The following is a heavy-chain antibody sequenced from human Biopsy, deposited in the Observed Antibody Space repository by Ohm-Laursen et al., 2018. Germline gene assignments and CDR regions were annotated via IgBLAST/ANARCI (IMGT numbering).Heavy chain of an antibody. V-gene: IGHV4-34*01. J-gene: IGHJ5*02. CDR2: VNHDGNT. CDR1: GASLSSHF. Sequence: PSQTLSLTCEVFGASLSSHFWTWIRQSPGKGLEWIGEVNHDGNTNYNPSLKSRVSISIDTSKNQFSLQVNSVTAADTAVYYCARTPRDSFWSGSYKRGLWFDPWGQGTLVIVSS. D-gene: IGHD3-3*01. CDR3: ARTPRDSFWSGSYKRGLWFDP.